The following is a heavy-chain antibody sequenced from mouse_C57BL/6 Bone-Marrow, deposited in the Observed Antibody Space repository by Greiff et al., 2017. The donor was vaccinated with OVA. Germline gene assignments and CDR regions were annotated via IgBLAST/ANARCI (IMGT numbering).Heavy chain of an antibody. CDR1: GYTFTSYW. D-gene: IGHD1-1*02. CDR3: ARAILVEVAWFAY. Sequence: QVQLQQPGAELVKPGASVKLSCKASGYTFTSYWMHWVKQSPGQGLEWIGMIHPNSGSINYKEKFKSKATLTVDKSSSTAYMQLSSLTSEDAAVYFCARAILVEVAWFAYWGQGTLVTVSA. V-gene: IGHV1-64*01. CDR2: IHPNSGSI. J-gene: IGHJ3*01.